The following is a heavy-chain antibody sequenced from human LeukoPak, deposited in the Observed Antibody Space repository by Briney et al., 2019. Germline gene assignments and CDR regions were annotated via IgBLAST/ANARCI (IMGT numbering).Heavy chain of an antibody. J-gene: IGHJ4*02. CDR3: AKGRDGYNADFDY. Sequence: AGGSLRLSCAASGFTFSSYAMSWVRQAPGEGLEWVSGISGSGGSTYYADSVKGRFTISRDNSKNTLYLQMNSLRAEDTAVYYCAKGRDGYNADFDYWGQGTLVTVSS. V-gene: IGHV3-23*01. D-gene: IGHD5-12*01. CDR1: GFTFSSYA. CDR2: ISGSGGST.